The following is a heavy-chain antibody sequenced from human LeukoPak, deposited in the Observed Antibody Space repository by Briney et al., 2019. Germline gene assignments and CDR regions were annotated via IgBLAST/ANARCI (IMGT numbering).Heavy chain of an antibody. Sequence: SETLSLTCTVSGGSISSYYWSWIRQPPGKGLEWIGYIYYSGSTNYNPSLKSRVTISVDTSKYQFSLKLSSVTAADTAVYYCARVSAVYYFDYWGQGTLVTVSS. J-gene: IGHJ4*02. CDR3: ARVSAVYYFDY. CDR2: IYYSGST. V-gene: IGHV4-59*01. CDR1: GGSISSYY. D-gene: IGHD3-16*01.